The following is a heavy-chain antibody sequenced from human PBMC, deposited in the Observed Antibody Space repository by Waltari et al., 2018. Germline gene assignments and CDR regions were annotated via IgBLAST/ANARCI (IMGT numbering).Heavy chain of an antibody. J-gene: IGHJ5*02. CDR3: AREAHGYFDP. V-gene: IGHV1-69*04. Sequence: VHRVQSATEVTKPGSSVKVSCKVSGGPFSSYGISWVRQAPGQGLEWVGRIIPVIGVTNYAQKFQGRVTISADESTKTAYMELSSLRSDDTAVYYCAREAHGYFDPWGQGTLVTVSS. D-gene: IGHD2-21*01. CDR1: GGPFSSYG. CDR2: IIPVIGVT.